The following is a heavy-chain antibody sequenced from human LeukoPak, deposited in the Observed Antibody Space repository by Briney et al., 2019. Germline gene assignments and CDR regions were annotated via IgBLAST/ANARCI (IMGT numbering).Heavy chain of an antibody. CDR1: GFTFSSYG. V-gene: IGHV3-33*01. CDR3: AVTYDSSGYYFGYFQH. CDR2: IWYDGSNK. J-gene: IGHJ1*01. Sequence: GGSLRLSCAASGFTFSSYGMHWVRQAPGKGLEWAAVIWYDGSNKYYADSVKGRFTISRDNSKNTLYLQMNSLRAEDTAVYYCAVTYDSSGYYFGYFQHWGQGTLVTVSS. D-gene: IGHD3-22*01.